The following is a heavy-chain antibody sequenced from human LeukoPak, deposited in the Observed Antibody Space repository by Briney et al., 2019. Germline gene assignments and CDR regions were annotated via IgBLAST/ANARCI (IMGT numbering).Heavy chain of an antibody. CDR2: MYYSGST. V-gene: IGHV4-59*01. CDR1: GGSISGYY. Sequence: SETLSLTCTVSGGSISGYYWYWIRQPPGKGLEWIGNMYYSGSTNYNPSLKSRVTISVDTSKNQFSLKLRSVTAADTAVYYCARESGYIFDYWGQGTLVTVSS. CDR3: ARESGYIFDY. J-gene: IGHJ4*02. D-gene: IGHD5-18*01.